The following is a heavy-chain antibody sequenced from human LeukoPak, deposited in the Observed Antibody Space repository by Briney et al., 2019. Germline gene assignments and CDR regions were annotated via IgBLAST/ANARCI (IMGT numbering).Heavy chain of an antibody. CDR3: ARRRRNYYYYYMDV. V-gene: IGHV1-8*01. Sequence: ASVKVSCKASGYTFITYAINWVRQTTGQGLEWMGWMNPNSGNTGYAQKFQGRVTMIRNTSISTAYMELSSLRSEDTAVYYCARRRRNYYYYYMDVWGKGTTVTVSS. CDR2: MNPNSGNT. J-gene: IGHJ6*03. CDR1: GYTFITYA.